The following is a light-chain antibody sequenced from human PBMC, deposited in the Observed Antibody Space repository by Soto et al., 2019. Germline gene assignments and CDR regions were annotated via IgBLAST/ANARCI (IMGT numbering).Light chain of an antibody. V-gene: IGLV2-14*01. CDR2: EVS. CDR3: SSYTSNSTLV. Sequence: QSALTQPASVSGSPGQSITISCNGTSSDVGGYNYVSWYQQYPGKAPKFMIYEVSNRPSGVSNRFSGSKSGNTASLTISGLQAEDEADYDCSSYTSNSTLVFGGGTKLTVL. CDR1: SSDVGGYNY. J-gene: IGLJ3*02.